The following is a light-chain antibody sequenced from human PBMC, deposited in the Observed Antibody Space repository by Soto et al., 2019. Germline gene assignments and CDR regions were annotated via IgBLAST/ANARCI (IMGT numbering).Light chain of an antibody. J-gene: IGKJ5*01. CDR1: QSVSNNY. Sequence: EVLLPQSPRTLSLSPWERATLFCNASQSVSNNYLAWYQQKPGQAPRLLIYGASTRAAGIPDRFSGSGSGTDFTLTITRLEPEDSAVYFCQQYTGPPTTLGQGRRPEIK. CDR3: QQYTGPPTT. CDR2: GAS. V-gene: IGKV3-20*01.